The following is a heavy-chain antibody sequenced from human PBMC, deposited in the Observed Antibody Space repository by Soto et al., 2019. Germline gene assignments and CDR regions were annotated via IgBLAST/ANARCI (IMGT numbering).Heavy chain of an antibody. Sequence: GGSLILSCGASGFTFSNAWMNWVRQAPGKGLEWVSVIYSGGSTYYADSVKGRFTISRDNSKNTLYLQMNSLRAEDTAVYYCARGSGSSWYAYYGMDVWGQGTTVTVSS. CDR1: GFTFSNAW. CDR2: IYSGGST. J-gene: IGHJ6*02. D-gene: IGHD6-13*01. CDR3: ARGSGSSWYAYYGMDV. V-gene: IGHV3-66*01.